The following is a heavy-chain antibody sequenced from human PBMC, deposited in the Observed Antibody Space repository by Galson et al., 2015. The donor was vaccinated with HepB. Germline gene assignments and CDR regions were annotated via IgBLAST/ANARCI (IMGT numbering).Heavy chain of an antibody. CDR2: ISYDGSFR. Sequence: SLRLSCASSGFSFSNYGIHWVRQAPGKGLAWMAVISYDGSFRYYADSVKGRFTVSRDSSRSMLYLQMNSLRVEDTAVYYCAKGGSGQINMMINRILGFDPWGQGTHVTVSS. D-gene: IGHD2/OR15-2a*01. CDR3: AKGGSGQINMMINRILGFDP. V-gene: IGHV3-30*18. J-gene: IGHJ5*02. CDR1: GFSFSNYG.